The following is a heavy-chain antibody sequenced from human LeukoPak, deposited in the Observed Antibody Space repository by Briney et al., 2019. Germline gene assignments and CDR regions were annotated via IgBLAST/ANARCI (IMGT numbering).Heavy chain of an antibody. D-gene: IGHD2-15*01. V-gene: IGHV1-18*01. CDR3: ARDRLAIVVVVAAISDWFDP. Sequence: ASVKVSYKASGYTFTSYGISWVRQAPGQGPEWMGWISAYNGNTNYAQKLQGRVTMTTDTSTSTAYMELRSLRSDDTAVYYCARDRLAIVVVVAAISDWFDPWGQGTLVTVSS. J-gene: IGHJ5*02. CDR1: GYTFTSYG. CDR2: ISAYNGNT.